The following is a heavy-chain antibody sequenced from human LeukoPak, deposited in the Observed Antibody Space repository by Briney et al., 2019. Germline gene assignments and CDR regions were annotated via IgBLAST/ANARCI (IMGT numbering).Heavy chain of an antibody. D-gene: IGHD3-9*01. CDR2: IVVGSGNT. CDR3: ASPHILTGYQYYFDY. Sequence: SVKVSCKASRFTFISSGMQWVRQARGQRLEWIGWIVVGSGNTNYAQKFQERVTITRDMSTSTAYMELSSLRSEDTAVYYCASPHILTGYQYYFDYWGQGTLVTVSS. V-gene: IGHV1-58*02. CDR1: RFTFISSG. J-gene: IGHJ4*02.